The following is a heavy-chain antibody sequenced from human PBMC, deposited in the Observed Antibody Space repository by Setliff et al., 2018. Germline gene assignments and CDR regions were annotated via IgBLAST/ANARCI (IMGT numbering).Heavy chain of an antibody. CDR3: ARTGTTYYYPCMDV. V-gene: IGHV4-59*08. Sequence: TLSLTCAVSGAAISTYHWSWLRQPPGKGLEWIGYVSYGGSTKYNPSLESRVTISLDAPKNQFSLKLTSVTAADTAVYYCARTGTTYYYPCMDVWGKGTTVTVSS. D-gene: IGHD3-16*01. J-gene: IGHJ6*03. CDR1: GAAISTYH. CDR2: VSYGGST.